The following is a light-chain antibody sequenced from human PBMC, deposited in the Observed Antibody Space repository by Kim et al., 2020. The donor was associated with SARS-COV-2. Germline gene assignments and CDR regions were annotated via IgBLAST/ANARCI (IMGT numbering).Light chain of an antibody. V-gene: IGKV3-15*01. CDR2: GAS. CDR3: QQYNNWPRGT. CDR1: QDVSTN. Sequence: VSPGERATLSCRARQDVSTNLAWYQQKPGQAPRLLIYGASTRATGIPGRFSGSGSGTEFTLTINTLQSEDFAVYYCQQYNNWPRGTFGQGTKLEI. J-gene: IGKJ2*01.